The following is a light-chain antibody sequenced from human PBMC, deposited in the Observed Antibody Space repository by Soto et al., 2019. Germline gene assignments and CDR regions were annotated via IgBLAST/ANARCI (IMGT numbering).Light chain of an antibody. CDR1: QRVSNH. CDR3: QQYTNWPWP. CDR2: AAS. Sequence: ETVMTQSPVTLSVSPGDTATLSCRASQRVSNHFAWYQQKPGQAPRLLIYAASTRAAGVPVRFSGSGSETEFTLTIRSLQSEDFALYYCQQYTNWPWPFGQGTKVDIX. J-gene: IGKJ1*01. V-gene: IGKV3-15*01.